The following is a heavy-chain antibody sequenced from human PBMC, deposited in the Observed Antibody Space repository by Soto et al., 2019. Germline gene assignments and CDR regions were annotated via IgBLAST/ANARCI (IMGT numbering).Heavy chain of an antibody. CDR2: MNPNSGNT. CDR3: ARRRINYYYMDV. J-gene: IGHJ6*03. CDR1: GYTFTSYD. V-gene: IGHV1-8*01. Sequence: GASVKVSCTASGYTFTSYDINWVRQATGQGLEWMGWMNPNSGNTGYAQKFQGRVTMTRNTSISTAYMELSSLRSEDTAVYYCARRRINYYYMDVWGKGTTVTVSS.